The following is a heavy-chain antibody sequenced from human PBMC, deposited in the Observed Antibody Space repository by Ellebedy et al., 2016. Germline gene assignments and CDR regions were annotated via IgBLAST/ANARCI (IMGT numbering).Heavy chain of an antibody. J-gene: IGHJ4*02. CDR1: GFTFSNYG. CDR3: VKDHDYQVLWGIFHY. CDR2: IGHRGSNI. D-gene: IGHD3-16*01. Sequence: GGSLRLSCAASGFTFSNYGMHWVRQAPGKGLEWVSRIGHRGSNIYYADSVRGRFTISRDDSENTLYLQMNALRAEDTAVYFCVKDHDYQVLWGIFHYWGQGTLVTVSS. V-gene: IGHV3-23*01.